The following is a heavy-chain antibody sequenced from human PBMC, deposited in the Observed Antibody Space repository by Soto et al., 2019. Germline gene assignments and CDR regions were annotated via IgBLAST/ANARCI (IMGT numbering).Heavy chain of an antibody. J-gene: IGHJ6*02. CDR2: ISSSSSTI. V-gene: IGHV3-48*02. D-gene: IGHD6-25*01. CDR1: GFTFSSYS. Sequence: GGSLRLSCAASGFTFSSYSMNWVRQAPGKGLEWVPYISSSSSTIYYADSVKGRFTISRDNAKNSLYLQMNSLRDEDTAVYYCARAATPKGYYGMDVWGQGTTVTVSS. CDR3: ARAATPKGYYGMDV.